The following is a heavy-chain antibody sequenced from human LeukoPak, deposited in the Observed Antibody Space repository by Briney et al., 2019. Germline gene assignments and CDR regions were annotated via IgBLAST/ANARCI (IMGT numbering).Heavy chain of an antibody. Sequence: GGSLRLPCAASGFTFSSYWMSWVRQAPGKGLEWVANIKQDGSEKYYVDSVKGRFTISRDNAKNSLYLQMNSLRAEDTAVYYCARDGVTYYYYGMDIWGQGTTVTVSS. CDR3: ARDGVTYYYYGMDI. D-gene: IGHD3-16*01. V-gene: IGHV3-7*01. J-gene: IGHJ6*02. CDR1: GFTFSSYW. CDR2: IKQDGSEK.